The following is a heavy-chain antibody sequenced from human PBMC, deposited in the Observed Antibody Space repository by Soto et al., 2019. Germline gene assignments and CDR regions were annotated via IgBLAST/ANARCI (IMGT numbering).Heavy chain of an antibody. V-gene: IGHV3-30*18. J-gene: IGHJ6*02. CDR2: ISYDGSNK. D-gene: IGHD2-15*01. CDR1: GFTFSSYG. CDR3: AKGPVWGVAATPTLYYYYGLDV. Sequence: GGSLRLSCAASGFTFSSYGMHWVRQAPGKGLEWVAVISYDGSNKYYADSVKGRFTISRDNSKNTLYLQMNSLRAEDTAVYYCAKGPVWGVAATPTLYYYYGLDVWGQGTTVTVS.